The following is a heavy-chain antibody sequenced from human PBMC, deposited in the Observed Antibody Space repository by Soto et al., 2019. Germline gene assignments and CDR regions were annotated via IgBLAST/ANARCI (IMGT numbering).Heavy chain of an antibody. D-gene: IGHD6-19*01. CDR2: TYPGDFDT. J-gene: IGHJ4*02. V-gene: IGHV5-51*07. CDR1: VYTFTRYW. CDR3: ARGYNSGLSIHPYYFDL. Sequence: GEALKSSYQRSVYTFTRYWIVWFHHKHFKGLEYLGITYPGDFDTRYNPSFQGQVTISADRSISTAYLQWNSLKSSDTALYYCARGYNSGLSIHPYYFDLWGQGTPVPV.